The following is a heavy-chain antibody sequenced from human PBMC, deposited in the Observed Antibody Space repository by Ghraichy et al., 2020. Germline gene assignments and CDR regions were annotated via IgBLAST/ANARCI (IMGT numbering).Heavy chain of an antibody. D-gene: IGHD3-10*01. CDR2: INHSGST. CDR1: GGSFSGYY. V-gene: IGHV4-34*01. J-gene: IGHJ6*02. Sequence: SQTLSLTCAASGGSFSGYYWSWIRQPPGKGLEWVADINHSGSTNYNPSPTSRVTISLDTSTNQYSLMLSSVTAAETAVYYCARGKVLLWFGELREYYSGMDVGGQGTTVTVSS. CDR3: ARGKVLLWFGELREYYSGMDV.